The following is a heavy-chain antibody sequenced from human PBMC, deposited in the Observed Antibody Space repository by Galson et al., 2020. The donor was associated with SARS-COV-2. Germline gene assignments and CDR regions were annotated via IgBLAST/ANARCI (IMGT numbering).Heavy chain of an antibody. CDR3: TWTTVTLQWDF. V-gene: IGHV3-15*01. CDR1: GFTFSNAW. D-gene: IGHD4-17*01. Sequence: GESLKISCAASGFTFSNAWMSWVRQAPGKGLEWVGRVKSKTDGGTTDYAAPVKGRFIISRDESKNTLYLQMDSLKTEDTAVYYCTWTTVTLQWDFWGQGTQVTVSS. J-gene: IGHJ4*02. CDR2: VKSKTDGGTT.